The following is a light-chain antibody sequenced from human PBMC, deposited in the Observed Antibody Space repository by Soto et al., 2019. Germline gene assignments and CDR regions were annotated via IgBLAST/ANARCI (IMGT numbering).Light chain of an antibody. V-gene: IGKV1-12*01. CDR1: QGINSW. CDR2: AAS. CDR3: QQANSFPIT. J-gene: IGKJ5*01. Sequence: DIQMTQSPSSVSASVGDRVSITCRASQGINSWLAWYQKEPGRAPKLLIYAASSLQNGVPSRFSGSESGTDFTLTISNLQPEDCAIYFCQQANSFPITFGQGTRREIK.